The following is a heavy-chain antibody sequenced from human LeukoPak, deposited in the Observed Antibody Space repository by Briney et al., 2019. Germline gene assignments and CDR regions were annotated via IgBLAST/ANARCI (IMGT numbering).Heavy chain of an antibody. Sequence: SETLSLTCAVYGGSFSGYYWSWIRQPPGKGLEWIGEINHSGSTNYNPSLKSRVTISVDTSKNQFPLKLSSVTAADTAVYYCARGDCSSTSCYAGYSDPWGQGTLVTVSS. CDR2: INHSGST. CDR1: GGSFSGYY. J-gene: IGHJ5*02. V-gene: IGHV4-34*01. D-gene: IGHD2-2*01. CDR3: ARGDCSSTSCYAGYSDP.